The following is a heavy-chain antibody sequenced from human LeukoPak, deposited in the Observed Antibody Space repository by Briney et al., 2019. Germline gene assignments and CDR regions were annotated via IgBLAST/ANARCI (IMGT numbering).Heavy chain of an antibody. CDR1: GYTLTELS. D-gene: IGHD2-2*01. CDR3: ATSRFADGVVVPAAMWNNWFDP. CDR2: FDPEDGET. J-gene: IGHJ5*02. Sequence: ASVKVSCKVSGYTLTELSMHWVRQAPGKGLEWMGGFDPEDGETIYAQKFQGRVTMTEDTSTDTAYMELSSLRSEDTAVYYCATSRFADGVVVPAAMWNNWFDPWGQGTLVTVSS. V-gene: IGHV1-24*01.